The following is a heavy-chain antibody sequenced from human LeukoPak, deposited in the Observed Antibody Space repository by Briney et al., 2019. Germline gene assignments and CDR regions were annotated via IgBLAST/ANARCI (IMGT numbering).Heavy chain of an antibody. CDR1: GYSFTHHN. V-gene: IGHV1-2*02. CDR2: IKPNNGDT. Sequence: ASVKVSCKASGYSFTHHNVHWVRQAPGQALEWMGWIKPNNGDTKFSQKFQDRVTLTSDTSIDTAYMEMSGLTSDDTAIYCCARVLSAVTSTFDYWGQGTLVTVSS. D-gene: IGHD4-17*01. J-gene: IGHJ4*02. CDR3: ARVLSAVTSTFDY.